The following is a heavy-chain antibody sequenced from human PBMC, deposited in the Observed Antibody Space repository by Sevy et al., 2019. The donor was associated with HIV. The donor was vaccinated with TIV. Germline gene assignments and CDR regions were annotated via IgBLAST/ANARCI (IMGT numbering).Heavy chain of an antibody. CDR1: GFTFSSYD. Sequence: GGSLRLSCTASGFTFSSYDMNWVRQAPGKGLEWVSKISSSGSSIYYADSVKGRFTISRDNAKNSLNLQMNSLRAEDTAVYYCAKEGGGYYYDSSGLFDYWGQGTLVTVSS. D-gene: IGHD3-22*01. V-gene: IGHV3-48*03. CDR2: ISSSGSSI. CDR3: AKEGGGYYYDSSGLFDY. J-gene: IGHJ4*02.